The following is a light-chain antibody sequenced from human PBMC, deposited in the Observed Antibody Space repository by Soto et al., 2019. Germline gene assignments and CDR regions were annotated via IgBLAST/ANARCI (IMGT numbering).Light chain of an antibody. CDR3: QQSYSTPAT. J-gene: IGKJ1*01. Sequence: IEMTQSPASLSASVGDRVTITCRASQSISSYLNWYQQKPGKAPKLLIYAASSLQSGVPSRFSGSGSGTEFTLTISSLQPEDFATYYCQQSYSTPATFGQGTKV. CDR2: AAS. V-gene: IGKV1-39*01. CDR1: QSISSY.